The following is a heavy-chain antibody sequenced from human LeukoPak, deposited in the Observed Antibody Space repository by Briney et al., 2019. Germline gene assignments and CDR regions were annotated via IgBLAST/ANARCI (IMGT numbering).Heavy chain of an antibody. V-gene: IGHV4-39*01. CDR1: GFTFSSYA. Sequence: PGGSLRLSCAASGFTFSSYAMSWVRQAPGKNLEWLGSIYYTGTTHYNPSLKSRVTISVDTSKNQFSLKLSSVTAADTAVYYCARHVPELLWFGEVYYYYYMDVWGKGTTVTISS. CDR2: IYYTGTT. D-gene: IGHD3-10*01. CDR3: ARHVPELLWFGEVYYYYYMDV. J-gene: IGHJ6*03.